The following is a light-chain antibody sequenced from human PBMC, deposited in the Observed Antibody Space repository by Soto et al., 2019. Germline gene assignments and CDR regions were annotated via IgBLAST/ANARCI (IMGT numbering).Light chain of an antibody. CDR3: QQYYSYPIT. V-gene: IGKV1-8*01. CDR2: AAS. J-gene: IGKJ5*01. Sequence: AIRRTQSLSSLSASTGDRVTLSCRASQGISSYLAWYQQKPGKAPKLLIYAASTLQSGVPSRFSGSGYGTDVTLTISCLQSEDFATDYCQQYYSYPITFGQGTRLEIK. CDR1: QGISSY.